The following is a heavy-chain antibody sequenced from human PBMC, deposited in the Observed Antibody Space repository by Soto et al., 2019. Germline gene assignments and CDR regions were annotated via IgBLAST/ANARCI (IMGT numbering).Heavy chain of an antibody. CDR3: ARVWRGGYYPDAFDI. J-gene: IGHJ3*02. CDR2: INPNSGGT. CDR1: GYTFTGYY. Sequence: ASVKVSCKASGYTFTGYYMHWVRQAPGQGLEWMGWINPNSGGTNYAQKFQGRVTMTRDTSISTAYMELSRLRSDDTAVYYCARVWRGGYYPDAFDIWGQGTMVTVSS. V-gene: IGHV1-2*02. D-gene: IGHD3-22*01.